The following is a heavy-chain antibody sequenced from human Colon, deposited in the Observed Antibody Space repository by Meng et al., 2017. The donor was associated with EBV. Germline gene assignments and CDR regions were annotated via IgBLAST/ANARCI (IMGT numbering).Heavy chain of an antibody. CDR1: GYSFTRYD. Sequence: QVQLVQSGAEVKKPGAPGKVPCKASGYSFTRYDINWVRQAPGQGLEWMGWMNPDSGDTGYAQKFQGRVTMTTNTSINTAYMDLSSLRSEDTAFYYCARDVYGSGSYRSDPWGQGTLVTVAS. V-gene: IGHV1-8*01. J-gene: IGHJ5*02. CDR3: ARDVYGSGSYRSDP. D-gene: IGHD3-10*01. CDR2: MNPDSGDT.